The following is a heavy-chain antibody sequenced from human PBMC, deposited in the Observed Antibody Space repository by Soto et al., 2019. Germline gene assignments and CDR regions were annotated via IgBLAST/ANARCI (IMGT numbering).Heavy chain of an antibody. Sequence: PGGSLRLSCAASGFTFSSYAMSRVHQAPGKGLEWVSAISGSGGSTYYADSVKGRFTISRDNSKNTLYLQMNSLRAEDTAVYYCAIVGDSSGYYDVYCCQGTLSTVS. CDR3: AIVGDSSGYYDVY. CDR1: GFTFSSYA. V-gene: IGHV3-23*01. D-gene: IGHD3-22*01. J-gene: IGHJ4*02. CDR2: ISGSGGST.